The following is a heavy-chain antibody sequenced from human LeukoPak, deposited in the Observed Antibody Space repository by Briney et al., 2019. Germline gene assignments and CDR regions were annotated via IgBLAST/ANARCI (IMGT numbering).Heavy chain of an antibody. Sequence: GGSLRLSCAASGSTFSDYYMSWIRQAPGKGLEWVSYISSSGSTIYYADSVKGRFTISRDNAKNSLYLQMNSLRAEDTAVYYCARDEGGYSSSWRPIDYWGQGTLVNVSS. V-gene: IGHV3-11*01. J-gene: IGHJ4*02. CDR1: GSTFSDYY. D-gene: IGHD6-13*01. CDR3: ARDEGGYSSSWRPIDY. CDR2: ISSSGSTI.